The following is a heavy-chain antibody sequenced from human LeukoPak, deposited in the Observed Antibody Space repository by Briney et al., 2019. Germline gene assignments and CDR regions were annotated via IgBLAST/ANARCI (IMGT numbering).Heavy chain of an antibody. CDR1: GFTFRSYG. CDR3: ATHHSTKGFDY. V-gene: IGHV3-33*01. D-gene: IGHD2-15*01. J-gene: IGHJ4*02. CDR2: IWYDGSNK. Sequence: GGSLRLSCAASGFTFRSYGMHWVRQAPGKGLNWVAIIWYDGSNKYYADSVKGRFIISKDNSKNTLYLQMNSLRAEDTAVYYCATHHSTKGFDYWGQGTLVTVSS.